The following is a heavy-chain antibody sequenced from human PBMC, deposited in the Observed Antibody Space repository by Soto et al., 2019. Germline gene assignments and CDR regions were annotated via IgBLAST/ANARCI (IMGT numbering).Heavy chain of an antibody. Sequence: PSETLSLTCAVSGGSISSSNWWSWVRQPPGKGLEWIGEIYHSGTTNYIPSLKSRVTISVDKSKNQFSLRFNSVTAADTAVYYCAGRRDGSGSLDYWGQGTLVTVSS. CDR2: IYHSGTT. CDR3: AGRRDGSGSLDY. J-gene: IGHJ4*02. V-gene: IGHV4-4*02. CDR1: GGSISSSNW. D-gene: IGHD3-10*01.